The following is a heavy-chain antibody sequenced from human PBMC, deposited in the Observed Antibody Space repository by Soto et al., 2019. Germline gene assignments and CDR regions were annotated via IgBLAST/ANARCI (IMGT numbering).Heavy chain of an antibody. J-gene: IGHJ4*02. CDR2: INHSGST. Sequence: SETLSLTCAVYGGSFSGYYWSWIRQPPGKGLEWIGEINHSGSTNYNPSLKSRVTISVDTSKNQFSLKLSSVTAADTAVYYCARGMHGSGYHFDYWGQGTLVTVSS. D-gene: IGHD3-10*01. CDR1: GGSFSGYY. V-gene: IGHV4-34*01. CDR3: ARGMHGSGYHFDY.